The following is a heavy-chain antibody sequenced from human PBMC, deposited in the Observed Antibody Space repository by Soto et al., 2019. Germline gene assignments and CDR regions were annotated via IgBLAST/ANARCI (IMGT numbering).Heavy chain of an antibody. V-gene: IGHV1-18*01. CDR3: ARSPSYVLLAFDL. J-gene: IGHJ3*01. CDR1: GYTVTIYG. CDR2: ISAYNGNT. D-gene: IGHD3-16*01. Sequence: ASGEVCSKASGYTVTIYGVSGSLQAPGQGLEWMGWISAYNGNTNYAQKLQGRVTMTTDTSTSTAYMELRSLRSDDPAVYLCARSPSYVLLAFDLWAQGTMVPISS.